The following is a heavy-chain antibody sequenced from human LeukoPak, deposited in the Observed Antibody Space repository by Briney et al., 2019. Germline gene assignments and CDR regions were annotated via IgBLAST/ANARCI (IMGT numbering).Heavy chain of an antibody. Sequence: SETLSLTCTVYGGSISSGDYYWSWIRQPPGKGLEWIGYIYYSGSTYYNPSLKSRVTISVDTSKNQFSLKLSSVTAADTAVYYCARVGAVVPAARWFDPWGQGTLVTVSS. CDR3: ARVGAVVPAARWFDP. D-gene: IGHD2-2*01. CDR1: GGSISSGDYY. V-gene: IGHV4-30-4*08. CDR2: IYYSGST. J-gene: IGHJ5*02.